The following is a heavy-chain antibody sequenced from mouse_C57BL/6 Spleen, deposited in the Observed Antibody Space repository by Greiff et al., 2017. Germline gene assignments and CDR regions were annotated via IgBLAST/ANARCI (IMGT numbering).Heavy chain of an antibody. CDR3: ASLTGTGAMDY. CDR2: ISNGGGSP. J-gene: IGHJ4*01. V-gene: IGHV5-12*01. Sequence: EVKLVESGGGLVQPGGSLKLSCAASGFTFSDYYMYWVRQTPEKRLEWVAYISNGGGSPYYPDTVKGRFTISRDNAKNTLYLQMSRLKSEDTAMYYCASLTGTGAMDYWGQGTSVTVSS. CDR1: GFTFSDYY. D-gene: IGHD4-1*01.